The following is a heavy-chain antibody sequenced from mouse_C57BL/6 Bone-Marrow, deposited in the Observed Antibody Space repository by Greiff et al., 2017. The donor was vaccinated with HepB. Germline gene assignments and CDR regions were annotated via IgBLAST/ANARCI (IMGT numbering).Heavy chain of an antibody. J-gene: IGHJ1*03. D-gene: IGHD1-1*01. CDR2: IYPRSGNT. CDR1: GYTFTSYG. CDR3: ARPYYGSSFPYFDV. V-gene: IGHV1-81*01. Sequence: QVQLQQSGAELARPWASVKLSCKASGYTFTSYGISWVKQRTGQGLEWIGEIYPRSGNTYYNEKFKGKATLTADKSSSTAYMELRSLTSEDSAVYFCARPYYGSSFPYFDVWGTGTTVTVSS.